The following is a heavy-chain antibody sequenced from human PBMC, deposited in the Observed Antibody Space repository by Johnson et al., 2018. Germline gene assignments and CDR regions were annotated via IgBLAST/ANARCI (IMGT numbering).Heavy chain of an antibody. V-gene: IGHV3-7*01. CDR1: GFTFRNYA. J-gene: IGHJ6*02. D-gene: IGHD3-10*01. CDR2: INRNGREK. CDR3: AGEGDGGFLVVPMDV. Sequence: EVQLVESGGGLVQPGGSLRLSCAASGFTFRNYAMNWVRQAPGKGLEWVANINRNGREKYYVDSVRGRFTIARVHSKNMLYLQMNSRRAGDTGGYSGAGEGDGGFLVVPMDVWGQGTTVTVSS.